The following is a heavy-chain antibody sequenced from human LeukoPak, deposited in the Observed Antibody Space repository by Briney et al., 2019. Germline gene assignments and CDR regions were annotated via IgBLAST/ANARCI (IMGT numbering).Heavy chain of an antibody. V-gene: IGHV4-59*08. J-gene: IGHJ6*02. CDR1: GGSISSYY. D-gene: IGHD1-1*01. CDR3: ARQKTTAKGMDV. Sequence: PSETLSLTCTVSGGSISSYYWSWIRQPPGKRLEWIGYIYYSGSTNYNPSLKSRVTISVDTSKNQFSLKLSSVTAADTAVYYCARQKTTAKGMDVWGQGTTVTVSS. CDR2: IYYSGST.